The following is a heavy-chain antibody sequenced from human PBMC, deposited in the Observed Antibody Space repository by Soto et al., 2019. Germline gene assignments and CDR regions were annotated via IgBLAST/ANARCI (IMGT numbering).Heavy chain of an antibody. CDR1: GGSISSTNW. V-gene: IGHV4-4*02. Sequence: QVQLRQSGPGLVKPSGTLSLSCAVSGGSISSTNWWSWVRQSPGKGLEWIGEMYHSGSPTYNPSLRGRVTMSVDKSNNQFSLQLRYVTAADTAVYYCATLPPRMKLAVLPIPTWGQGTLVTVSA. J-gene: IGHJ5*02. CDR3: ATLPPRMKLAVLPIPT. D-gene: IGHD2-2*02. CDR2: MYHSGSP.